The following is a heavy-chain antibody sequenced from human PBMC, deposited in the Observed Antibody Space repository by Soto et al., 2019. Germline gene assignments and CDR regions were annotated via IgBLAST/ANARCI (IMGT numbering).Heavy chain of an antibody. D-gene: IGHD2-15*01. Sequence: VQLVQSGAEVKKPGASVKVSCKASGYTFTSYGISWVRQAPGQGLEWMGWISAYNGNTNYAQKLQGRVTMTTDTSTSTAYMELRSLRSDDTAVYYCARDYRPDFYCSGGSCYHDYWGQGTLDTVSS. J-gene: IGHJ4*02. V-gene: IGHV1-18*01. CDR1: GYTFTSYG. CDR2: ISAYNGNT. CDR3: ARDYRPDFYCSGGSCYHDY.